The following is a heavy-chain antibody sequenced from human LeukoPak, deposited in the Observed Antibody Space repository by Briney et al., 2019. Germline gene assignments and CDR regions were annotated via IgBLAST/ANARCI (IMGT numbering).Heavy chain of an antibody. J-gene: IGHJ3*01. CDR1: GFTFSNAW. CDR3: TTVGLYDILTGHYHDSFDR. CDR2: IKGKIDGGTT. V-gene: IGHV3-15*01. D-gene: IGHD3-9*01. Sequence: GGSLRLSCAASGFTFSNAWMSWVRQAPGKGLEWVGRIKGKIDGGTTDHAAPVKGRFTISRDDSKNTLYLQMNSLKTEDTAVYYCTTVGLYDILTGHYHDSFDRWGQGTMVTVSS.